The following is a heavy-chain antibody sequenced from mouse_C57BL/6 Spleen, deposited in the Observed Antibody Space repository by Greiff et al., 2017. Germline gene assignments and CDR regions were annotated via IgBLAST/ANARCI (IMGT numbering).Heavy chain of an antibody. V-gene: IGHV8-12*01. CDR2: IYWADDK. CDR1: GFSLSTSGMG. Sequence: QVTLKESGPGILQSSQTLSLTCSFSGFSLSTSGMGVSWIRQPSGKGLEWLAHIYWADDKRYNPSLKRRLTISKDTSRNQVFLKITSVDTADTATYYCARRGGHDYDLWAMDYWGQGTSVTVSS. J-gene: IGHJ4*01. CDR3: ARRGGHDYDLWAMDY. D-gene: IGHD2-4*01.